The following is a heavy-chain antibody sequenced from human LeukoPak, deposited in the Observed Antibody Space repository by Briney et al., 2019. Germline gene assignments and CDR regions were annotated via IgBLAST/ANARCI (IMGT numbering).Heavy chain of an antibody. V-gene: IGHV3-23*01. J-gene: IGHJ6*03. Sequence: GGSLRLSCEASGSGFTFGNFGMSWVRQAPGKGLEWLSGISGSGYYTYYADSVKGRFTISRDNSKNTVHIQMNSLRAEDTAVYYCAKDGSWGDYYFYFYMDVWGKGTTVTVSS. CDR3: AKDGSWGDYYFYFYMDV. D-gene: IGHD3-16*01. CDR2: ISGSGYYT. CDR1: GSGFTFGNFG.